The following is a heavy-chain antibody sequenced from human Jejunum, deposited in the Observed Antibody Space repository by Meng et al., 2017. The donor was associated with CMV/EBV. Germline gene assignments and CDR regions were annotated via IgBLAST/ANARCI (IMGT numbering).Heavy chain of an antibody. Sequence: YRKASGYTFTIYDIHWESQAPGRGLERMGWVSHGNGKTKYEEEFQGRVTITRETSATTVHMELSRLRSDDAAIYYCVRVGGWRIDNWGQRTLVTVSS. CDR3: VRVGGWRIDN. CDR1: GYTFTIYD. J-gene: IGHJ4*02. D-gene: IGHD5-24*01. V-gene: IGHV1-3*01. CDR2: VSHGNGKT.